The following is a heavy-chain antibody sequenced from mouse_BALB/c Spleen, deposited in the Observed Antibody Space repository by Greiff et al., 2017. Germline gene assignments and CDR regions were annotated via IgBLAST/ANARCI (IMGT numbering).Heavy chain of an antibody. CDR1: GFSLTSYG. V-gene: IGHV2-6-2*01. J-gene: IGHJ4*01. CDR3: ARVDYEVGAMDY. Sequence: VKLVESGPDLVAPSQSLSITCTVSGFSLTSYGVHWVRQPPGKGLEWLVVIWSDGSTTYNSALKSRLSISKDNSKSQVFLKMNSLQTDDTAMYYCARVDYEVGAMDYWGQGTAVTVSS. D-gene: IGHD2-4*01. CDR2: IWSDGST.